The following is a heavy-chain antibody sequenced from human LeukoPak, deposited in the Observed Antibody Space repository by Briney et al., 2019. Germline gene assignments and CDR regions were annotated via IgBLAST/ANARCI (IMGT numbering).Heavy chain of an antibody. D-gene: IGHD3-10*01. CDR3: ARSGGWHDACDI. V-gene: IGHV1-46*01. J-gene: IGHJ3*02. CDR2: INPRAGTT. CDR1: GYSFTTYY. Sequence: VSVKVSCTASGYSFTTYYMHWVRQAPGPRLELLGVINPRAGTTSYAQKFQGRVTMTRDTSTSTVYMELSSPRSEDTAVYYCARSGGWHDACDIWGQGTMVTVSS.